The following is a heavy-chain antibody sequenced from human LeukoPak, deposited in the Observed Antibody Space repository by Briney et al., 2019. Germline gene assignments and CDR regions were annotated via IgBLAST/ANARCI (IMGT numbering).Heavy chain of an antibody. CDR1: GGSISSYY. J-gene: IGHJ3*02. CDR2: IYYSGST. CDR3: ARRGQDAFDI. Sequence: PSETLSLTCTVSGGSISSYYWSWIRQPPGEGLEWIGYIYYSGSTYYNPSLKSRVTISVDTSKNQFSLKLSSVTAADTAVYYCARRGQDAFDIWGQGTMVTVSS. D-gene: IGHD3-10*01. V-gene: IGHV4-30-4*01.